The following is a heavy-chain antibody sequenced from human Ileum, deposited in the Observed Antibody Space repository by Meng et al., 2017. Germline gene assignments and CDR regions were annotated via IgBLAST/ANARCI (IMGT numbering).Heavy chain of an antibody. CDR1: GFTFRSYG. CDR3: ARYRSGSSDY. V-gene: IGHV3-33*01. CDR2: IWFDGSKT. J-gene: IGHJ4*02. Sequence: VQLVESGGGVVQPGTSLRLSCAASGFTFRSYGMHWVRQAPGKGLEWVAVIWFDGSKTYYADSVKGRFTVSRDNSKNTLYLQMNSLRADDTAVYYCARYRSGSSDYWGPGTLVTVSS. D-gene: IGHD6-19*01.